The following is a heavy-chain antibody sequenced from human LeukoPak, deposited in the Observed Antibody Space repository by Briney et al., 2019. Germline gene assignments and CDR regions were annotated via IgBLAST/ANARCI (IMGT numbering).Heavy chain of an antibody. D-gene: IGHD4-17*01. Sequence: ASETLSLTCAVYGGSFSGYYWSWIRQPPGKGLEWIGEINHSGSTNYNPSLKSRVTISVDTSKNQFSLKLSSVTAADTAAYYCARQGVTTLKDWFDPWGQGTLVTVSS. V-gene: IGHV4-34*01. CDR2: INHSGST. J-gene: IGHJ5*02. CDR3: ARQGVTTLKDWFDP. CDR1: GGSFSGYY.